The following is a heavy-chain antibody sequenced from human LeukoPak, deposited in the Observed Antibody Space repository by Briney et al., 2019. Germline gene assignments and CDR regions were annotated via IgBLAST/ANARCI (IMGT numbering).Heavy chain of an antibody. Sequence: SVKVSCKASGGTFSRYAIRWVRQAPGRGLEWMGGIIPIFGKAHYAQKFQGRVTITADESTSTAYMELSSLRSEDTAVYYCARARGYSYGLIDYWGQGTLVTVSS. D-gene: IGHD5-18*01. CDR2: IIPIFGKA. CDR1: GGTFSRYA. V-gene: IGHV1-69*13. J-gene: IGHJ4*02. CDR3: ARARGYSYGLIDY.